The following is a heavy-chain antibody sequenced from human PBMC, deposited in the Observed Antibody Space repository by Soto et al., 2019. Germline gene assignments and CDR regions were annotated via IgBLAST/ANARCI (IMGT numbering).Heavy chain of an antibody. Sequence: QVQLQESGPGLVKPSQTLSLTCTVSGGSISSGGYYWSWIRQHPGKGLEWIGYIYYSGSTYYNPSLKSRVTISVDTSKNQFSLKLSSVTAADTAVYYCARGGSVYDSFNFAYGDYFDYWGQGTLVTVSS. CDR1: GGSISSGGYY. V-gene: IGHV4-31*03. CDR2: IYYSGST. CDR3: ARGGSVYDSFNFAYGDYFDY. J-gene: IGHJ4*02. D-gene: IGHD5-12*01.